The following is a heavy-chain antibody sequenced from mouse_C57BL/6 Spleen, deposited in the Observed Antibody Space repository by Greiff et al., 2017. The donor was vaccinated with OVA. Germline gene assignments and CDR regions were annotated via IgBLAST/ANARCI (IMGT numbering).Heavy chain of an antibody. CDR2: IYPGSGST. CDR1: GYTFTSYW. Sequence: VKLQQPGAELVKPGASVKMSCKASGYTFTSYWITWVKQRPGQGLEWIGDIYPGSGSTNYNEKFKSKATLTVDTSSSTAYMQLSSLTSEDSAVYYCARATVVARAMDYWGQGTSVTVSS. J-gene: IGHJ4*01. CDR3: ARATVVARAMDY. V-gene: IGHV1-55*01. D-gene: IGHD1-1*01.